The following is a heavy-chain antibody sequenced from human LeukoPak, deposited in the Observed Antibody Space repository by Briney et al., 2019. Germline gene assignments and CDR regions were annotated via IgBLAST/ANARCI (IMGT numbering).Heavy chain of an antibody. V-gene: IGHV4-59*01. D-gene: IGHD3-22*01. CDR2: INYSGRT. CDR1: GGSIRTYY. Sequence: PSETLSLTCTVSGGSIRTYYWSWVRQPPGKGPEWIASINYSGRTKYNPSLQSRLTISLDTSKNLFSLQLISVTAADTAGYYCASRVDYDNNGDPDIFDMWGQGTMVTVSS. CDR3: ASRVDYDNNGDPDIFDM. J-gene: IGHJ3*02.